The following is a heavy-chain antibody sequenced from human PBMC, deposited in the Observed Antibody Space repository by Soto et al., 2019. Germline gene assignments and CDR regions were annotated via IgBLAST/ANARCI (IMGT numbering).Heavy chain of an antibody. J-gene: IGHJ4*02. CDR1: GGSISSYY. CDR3: ARRYGGAVDY. Sequence: SETLSLTCAVSGGSISSYYWNWIRQPPGKGLEWIGCIYYSGYTNYNPSLKSRVTISVDTSRNQFSLKLSSVTAADTAVYYCARRYGGAVDYWGQGTLVTVS. V-gene: IGHV4-59*08. D-gene: IGHD3-10*01. CDR2: IYYSGYT.